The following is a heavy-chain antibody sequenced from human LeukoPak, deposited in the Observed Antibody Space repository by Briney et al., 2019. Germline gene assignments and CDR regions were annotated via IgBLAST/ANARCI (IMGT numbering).Heavy chain of an antibody. J-gene: IGHJ5*02. CDR2: IYYSGST. D-gene: IGHD2-15*01. Sequence: SETLSLTCTVSGGSISSYYWSWIRQPPGKGLEWIGYIYYSGSTNYNPPLKSRVTISVDTSKNQFSLKLSSVTAADTAVYYCARARGDCSGGSCRFDPWGQGTLVTVSS. CDR1: GGSISSYY. V-gene: IGHV4-59*01. CDR3: ARARGDCSGGSCRFDP.